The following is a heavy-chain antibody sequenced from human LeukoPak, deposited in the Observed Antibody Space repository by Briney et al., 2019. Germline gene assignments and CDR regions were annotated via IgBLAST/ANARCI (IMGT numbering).Heavy chain of an antibody. V-gene: IGHV4-59*01. J-gene: IGHJ4*02. CDR1: GGSISSDY. Sequence: PSETLSLTCTASGGSISSDYWSWIRQPPGKGLEWIGYIYYRGRTYYNPSLKSRITISVDTSKNQFSLKLSSVTAADTAVYYCARGFYSPHYWGQGTLVSVSS. CDR3: ARGFYSPHY. CDR2: IYYRGRT. D-gene: IGHD4-11*01.